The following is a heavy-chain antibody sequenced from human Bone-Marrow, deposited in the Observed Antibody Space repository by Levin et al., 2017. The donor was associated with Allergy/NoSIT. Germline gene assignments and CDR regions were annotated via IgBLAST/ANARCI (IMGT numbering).Heavy chain of an antibody. Sequence: RGESLKISCKASGGTFSSYAISWVRQAPGQGLEWMGGIIPIFGTANYAQKFQGRVTITADESTSTAYMELSSLRSEDTAVYYCARGNRAARLVPGMDVWGQGTTVTVSS. V-gene: IGHV1-69*01. CDR3: ARGNRAARLVPGMDV. CDR1: GGTFSSYA. D-gene: IGHD6-6*01. CDR2: IIPIFGTA. J-gene: IGHJ6*02.